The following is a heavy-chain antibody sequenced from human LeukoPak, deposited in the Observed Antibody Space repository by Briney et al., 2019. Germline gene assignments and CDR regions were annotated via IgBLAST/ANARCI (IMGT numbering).Heavy chain of an antibody. J-gene: IGHJ4*02. V-gene: IGHV3-23*01. D-gene: IGHD3-10*01. CDR1: GFTFSTYA. Sequence: HPGGSLRLSCAASGFTFSTYAMSWARHAPGKGLEWVSAISGSGGSTYYADSVKGRFTISRDNAKNSLSLQMDSLRAEDTAVYYCARKGSGSYYKPFDYWGQGTLVTVSS. CDR3: ARKGSGSYYKPFDY. CDR2: ISGSGGST.